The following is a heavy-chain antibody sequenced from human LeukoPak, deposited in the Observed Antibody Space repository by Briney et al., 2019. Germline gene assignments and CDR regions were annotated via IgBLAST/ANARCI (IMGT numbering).Heavy chain of an antibody. D-gene: IGHD3-10*01. Sequence: ASVKVSCKASGGTFNSYAINWVRQAPGQGLEWMGRIIPILAIVNYAQIFQGRVTITADKSTSSIYMELSSLRSEDTAVYYCAREWFGETEHYYGMDVWGQGTTVTVSS. CDR1: GGTFNSYA. J-gene: IGHJ6*02. CDR2: IIPILAIV. V-gene: IGHV1-69*04. CDR3: AREWFGETEHYYGMDV.